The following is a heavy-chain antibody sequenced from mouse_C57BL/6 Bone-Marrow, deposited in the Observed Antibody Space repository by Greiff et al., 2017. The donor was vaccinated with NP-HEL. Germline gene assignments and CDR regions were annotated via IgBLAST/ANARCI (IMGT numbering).Heavy chain of an antibody. J-gene: IGHJ3*01. CDR2: ISSGGSYT. Sequence: EVQRVESGGDLVKPGGSLKLSCAASGFTFSSYGMSWVRQTPDKRLEWVATISSGGSYTYYPDSVKGRFTISRDNAKNTLYLQMSSLKSEDTAMYYCARPPRFAYWGQGTLVTVSA. CDR3: ARPPRFAY. CDR1: GFTFSSYG. V-gene: IGHV5-6*01.